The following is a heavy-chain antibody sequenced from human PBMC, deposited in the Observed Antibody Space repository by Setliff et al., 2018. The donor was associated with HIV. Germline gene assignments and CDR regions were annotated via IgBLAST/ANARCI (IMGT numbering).Heavy chain of an antibody. Sequence: GGSLRLSCAASGFTFSSYGMHWVRQAPGKGLEWVAFILHDGSDKDCSDSVKGRFTISRDNSKNTLYLQMNSLRTEDTAVYYCTKNRYTSRWSPLDYWGQGTLVTVSS. V-gene: IGHV3-30*02. CDR1: GFTFSSYG. CDR2: ILHDGSDK. J-gene: IGHJ4*02. CDR3: TKNRYTSRWSPLDY. D-gene: IGHD3-16*02.